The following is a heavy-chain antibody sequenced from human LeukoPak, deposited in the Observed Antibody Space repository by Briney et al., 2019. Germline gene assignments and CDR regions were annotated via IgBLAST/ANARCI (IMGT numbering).Heavy chain of an antibody. D-gene: IGHD3-16*01. CDR1: GGSLTSYY. V-gene: IGHV4-59*01. Sequence: SETLFLTCTVSGGSLTSYYWSWIRQPPGKGLEWIGCIYYTGTTNYNPSLKSRVTISVDTSKNQFSLKLNSVTAADTAVYYCARFGSLREPILDYWGQGTLVTVSS. CDR3: ARFGSLREPILDY. J-gene: IGHJ4*02. CDR2: IYYTGTT.